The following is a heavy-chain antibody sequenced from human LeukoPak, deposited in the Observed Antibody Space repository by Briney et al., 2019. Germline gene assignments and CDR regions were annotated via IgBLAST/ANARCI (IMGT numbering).Heavy chain of an antibody. CDR3: ARGVRGNFPSNWFDP. V-gene: IGHV1-8*01. CDR1: VYTVTCYD. Sequence: ASVKVSCKSSVYTVTCYDINWMRQATGQGLEWMGRGNPENGDAQYEQRFQGRVTMTRDASISTAYMELMRLRSEDTALYYCARGVRGNFPSNWFDPWGQGTQVTVSS. J-gene: IGHJ5*02. CDR2: GNPENGDA. D-gene: IGHD1-26*01.